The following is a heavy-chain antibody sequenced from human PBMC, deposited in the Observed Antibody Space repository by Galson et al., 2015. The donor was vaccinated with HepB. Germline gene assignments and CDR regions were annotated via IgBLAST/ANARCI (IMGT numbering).Heavy chain of an antibody. D-gene: IGHD6-13*01. CDR2: INAGNGNT. J-gene: IGHJ3*02. CDR3: ARVYIAAAGPDAFDI. V-gene: IGHV1-3*01. CDR1: GYTFTSYA. Sequence: SVKVSCKASGYTFTSYAMHWVRQAPGQRLEWMGWINAGNGNTKYSQKFQGRVTITRDTSASTAYMELSSLRSEDTAVYYCARVYIAAAGPDAFDIWGQGTMVTVSS.